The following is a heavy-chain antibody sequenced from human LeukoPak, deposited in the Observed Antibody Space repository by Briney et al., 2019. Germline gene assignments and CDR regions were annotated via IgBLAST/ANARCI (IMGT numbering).Heavy chain of an antibody. Sequence: GGSLGLSCAASGLPFSNAWMNWVRRAPGRGLEWVGRIKRKTDGGTTDYAAPVKGRFTISRDDSKNTLYLQMNSLKTEDTAVYYCTTDPEGGGDCDNWFDPWGQGTLVTVSS. CDR2: IKRKTDGGTT. V-gene: IGHV3-15*07. CDR3: TTDPEGGGDCDNWFDP. CDR1: GLPFSNAW. D-gene: IGHD2-21*02. J-gene: IGHJ5*02.